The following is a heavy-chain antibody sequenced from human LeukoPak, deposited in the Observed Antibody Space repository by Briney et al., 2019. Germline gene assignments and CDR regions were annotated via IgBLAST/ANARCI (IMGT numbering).Heavy chain of an antibody. D-gene: IGHD3-9*01. CDR2: IYYSGST. J-gene: IGHJ3*02. CDR3: AREDDVLADNAFDI. Sequence: PSETLSLTCTVSGGSISSYYWSWIRQPPGKGLEWIGYIYYSGSTNYNPSLKSRVTMSVDTSMNQFSLNLNSVTAADTAVYYCAREDDVLADNAFDIWGQGTMVTVSS. V-gene: IGHV4-59*12. CDR1: GGSISSYY.